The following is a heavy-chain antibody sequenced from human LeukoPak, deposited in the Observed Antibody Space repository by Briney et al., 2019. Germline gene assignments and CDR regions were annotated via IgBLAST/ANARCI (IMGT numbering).Heavy chain of an antibody. J-gene: IGHJ4*02. CDR1: GGSISSHY. CDR3: ARRSGIYDSSGGLDY. Sequence: PSETLSLTRTVSGGSISSHYWSWIRQLPGKGLEWIGYIYYSGSTNYNPSLKSRVTISVDTSKNQFSRKLSSVTAADTAVYYCARRSGIYDSSGGLDYWGQGTLVTVSS. V-gene: IGHV4-59*08. D-gene: IGHD3-22*01. CDR2: IYYSGST.